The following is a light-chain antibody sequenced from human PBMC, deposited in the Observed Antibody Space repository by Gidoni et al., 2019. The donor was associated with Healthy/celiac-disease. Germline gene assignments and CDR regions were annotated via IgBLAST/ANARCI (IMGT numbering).Light chain of an antibody. CDR3: CSYAGTWV. J-gene: IGLJ3*02. CDR2: EGS. Sequence: QSALTHPASVSGSPGQSITISCTGTSSDVGSYNLFSWYQQHPGKAPKLMIYEGSKRPSGVSNRFSGSKSGNTASLTISGLQAEDEADYYCCSYAGTWVFGGGTKLTVL. CDR1: SSDVGSYNL. V-gene: IGLV2-23*01.